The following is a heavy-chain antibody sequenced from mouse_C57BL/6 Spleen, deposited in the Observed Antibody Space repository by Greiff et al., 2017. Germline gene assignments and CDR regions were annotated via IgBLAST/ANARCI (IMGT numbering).Heavy chain of an antibody. CDR1: GFSLTSYG. D-gene: IGHD1-1*01. CDR3: ARNEADYYGSSYNYAMDY. V-gene: IGHV2-2*01. Sequence: QVQLKQSGPGLVQPSQSLSITCTVSGFSLTSYGVHWVRQSPGKGLEWLGVIWSGGSTDYNAAFISRLSISKDNSKSQVFFKMNSLQADDTAIYYCARNEADYYGSSYNYAMDYWGQGTSVTVSS. J-gene: IGHJ4*01. CDR2: IWSGGST.